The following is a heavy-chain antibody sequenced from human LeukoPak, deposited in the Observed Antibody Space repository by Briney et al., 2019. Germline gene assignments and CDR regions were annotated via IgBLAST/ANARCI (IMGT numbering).Heavy chain of an antibody. J-gene: IGHJ4*02. Sequence: GGSLRLSCATSGFSFSGYGMDWVRQAPGKGLEWVAFIRYEGSDDYYSDSVWGRFIISRDNSKNTVYLQMSSLRSEDTAVYYCARDRQQLIDYWGQGTLVTVSS. CDR1: GFSFSGYG. V-gene: IGHV3-30*02. CDR2: IRYEGSDD. D-gene: IGHD1-1*01. CDR3: ARDRQQLIDY.